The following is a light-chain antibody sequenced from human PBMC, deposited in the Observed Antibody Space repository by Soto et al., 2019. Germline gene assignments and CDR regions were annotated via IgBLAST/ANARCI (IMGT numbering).Light chain of an antibody. J-gene: IGKJ4*01. CDR1: QSVSSSY. V-gene: IGKV3-15*01. CDR3: QQYNHWPLT. CDR2: GAS. Sequence: EIVLTQSPGTLSLSPGERATLSCRASQSVSSSYLAWYQQKPGQAPRLLIYGASTRATGIPARFSGSGSGTEFTLTISSLQSEDFAVYYCQQYNHWPLTFGGGTKV.